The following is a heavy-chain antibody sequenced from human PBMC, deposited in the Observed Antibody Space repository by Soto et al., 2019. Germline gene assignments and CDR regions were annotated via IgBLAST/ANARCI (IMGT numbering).Heavy chain of an antibody. Sequence: EVQLLESGGGLVQPGGSLRLSCAASGFTFSSYAMSWVRQAPGKGLEWVSAISGSGGSTYYADSVKGRFTISRDNSENTLYLQMNSLRAEDTAVYYCAKGTIYCSSTSCYPYYMDVWGKGTTVTVSS. J-gene: IGHJ6*03. CDR1: GFTFSSYA. V-gene: IGHV3-23*01. CDR3: AKGTIYCSSTSCYPYYMDV. D-gene: IGHD2-2*01. CDR2: ISGSGGST.